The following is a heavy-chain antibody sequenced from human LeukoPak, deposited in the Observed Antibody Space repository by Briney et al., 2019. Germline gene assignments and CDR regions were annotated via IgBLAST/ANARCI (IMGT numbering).Heavy chain of an antibody. CDR3: ARVNYRSGSYSSWFDP. J-gene: IGHJ5*02. D-gene: IGHD3-10*01. CDR1: ADSINTFSSYY. CDR2: ISDSGSP. Sequence: SETLSLTCTVSADSINTFSSYYWSWIRQPPGKGLEWIGYISDSGSPNYNPSLKSRVTISVDTSKNQFSLKLTSVTAADTAVYYCARVNYRSGSYSSWFDPWGQGTLVTVSS. V-gene: IGHV4-59*08.